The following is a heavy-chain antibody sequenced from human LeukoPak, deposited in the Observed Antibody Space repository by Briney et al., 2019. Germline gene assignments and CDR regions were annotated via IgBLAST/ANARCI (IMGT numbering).Heavy chain of an antibody. CDR2: INHSGST. CDR3: ARYYGSGSHFDY. D-gene: IGHD3-10*01. V-gene: IGHV4-34*01. Sequence: PSETLSLTCAVYGGSFSGYYWSWIRQPPGKGLEWIGEINHSGSTNYNPSLKSRVTISVDTSKNQFSLKLSSVTAADTAVYYCARYYGSGSHFDYWGQGTLVTVSS. J-gene: IGHJ4*02. CDR1: GGSFSGYY.